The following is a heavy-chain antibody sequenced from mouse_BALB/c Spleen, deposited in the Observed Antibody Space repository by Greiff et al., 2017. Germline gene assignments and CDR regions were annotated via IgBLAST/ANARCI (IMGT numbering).Heavy chain of an antibody. D-gene: IGHD1-1*01. Sequence: DVKLQESGPGLVKPSQSLSLTCTVTGYSITSDYAWNWIRQFPGNKLEWMGYISYSGSTSYNPSLKSRISITRDTSKNQFFLQLNSVTTEDTATYYCASMYYYGSSYVTHVSYYAMDYWGQGTSVTVSS. V-gene: IGHV3-2*02. CDR2: ISYSGST. J-gene: IGHJ4*01. CDR1: GYSITSDYA. CDR3: ASMYYYGSSYVTHVSYYAMDY.